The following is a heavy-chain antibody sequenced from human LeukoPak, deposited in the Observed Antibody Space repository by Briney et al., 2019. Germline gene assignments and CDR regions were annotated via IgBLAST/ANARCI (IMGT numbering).Heavy chain of an antibody. CDR2: IRSKANSYAT. CDR3: TTRPVRDY. CDR1: GFTFSGSA. V-gene: IGHV3-73*01. D-gene: IGHD3-10*01. Sequence: GGSLRLSCAASGFTFSGSAMHWVRQASGKGLEWVGRIRSKANSYATTYAASVKGRFTISRDDSKNTAYLQMNRLKTEDTAVDYCTTRPVRDYWGQGTLVTASS. J-gene: IGHJ4*02.